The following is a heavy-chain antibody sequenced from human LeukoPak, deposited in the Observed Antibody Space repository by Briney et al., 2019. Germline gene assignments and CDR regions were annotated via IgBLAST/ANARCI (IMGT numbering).Heavy chain of an antibody. CDR1: GGSISSYY. CDR2: IYYSGST. V-gene: IGHV4-59*01. CDR3: ARAPRQAYFQH. J-gene: IGHJ1*01. Sequence: PSETLSLTCTVSGGSISSYYWSWIRQPPGKGLGWIGYIYYSGSTTYNPSLKRRVTISLDASKNQFSLKLSSVTAADTAVYYCARAPRQAYFQHWGQGTLVTVSS.